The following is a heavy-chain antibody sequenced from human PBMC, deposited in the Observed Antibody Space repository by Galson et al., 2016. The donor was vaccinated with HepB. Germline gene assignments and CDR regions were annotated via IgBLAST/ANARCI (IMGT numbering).Heavy chain of an antibody. Sequence: SVKVSCKASGYTFTNYGISWVRQAPGQGLEWMGWISGYNGNTNYAQKLQGRVTMTTDTSTSTAYMELRSLRSDDTAVYYCARDRGYTFWSGYNNNYYFGMDVWGQGTTVTVSS. J-gene: IGHJ6*02. CDR1: GYTFTNYG. CDR3: ARDRGYTFWSGYNNNYYFGMDV. D-gene: IGHD3-3*01. CDR2: ISGYNGNT. V-gene: IGHV1-18*01.